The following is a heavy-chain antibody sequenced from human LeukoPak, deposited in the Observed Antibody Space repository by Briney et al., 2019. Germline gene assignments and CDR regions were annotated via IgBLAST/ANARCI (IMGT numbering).Heavy chain of an antibody. V-gene: IGHV4-34*01. J-gene: IGHJ3*02. CDR1: GGSFSGYY. CDR3: ASSRDGYKGDAFDI. D-gene: IGHD5-24*01. CDR2: INHSGST. Sequence: PSETLSLTCAVYGGSFSGYYWSWIRQPPGKGLEWIGEINHSGSTNYNPSLKSRVTISVDTSKNQFSLKLSSVTAADTAVYYCASSRDGYKGDAFDIWGQGTMVTVSS.